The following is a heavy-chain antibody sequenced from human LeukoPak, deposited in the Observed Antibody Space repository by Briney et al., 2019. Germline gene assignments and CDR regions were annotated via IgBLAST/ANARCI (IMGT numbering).Heavy chain of an antibody. V-gene: IGHV1-8*01. Sequence: ASVKVSCKASGYTFTSYDINWVRQATGQGLEWMGWMNPNSGNTGYAQKFQGRVTMTRNTSISTAYMELSSLRSEDTAVYYCARVGYCSGGSCYQRYYYYGMDVWGRGTTVTVSS. J-gene: IGHJ6*02. CDR1: GYTFTSYD. CDR2: MNPNSGNT. CDR3: ARVGYCSGGSCYQRYYYYGMDV. D-gene: IGHD2-15*01.